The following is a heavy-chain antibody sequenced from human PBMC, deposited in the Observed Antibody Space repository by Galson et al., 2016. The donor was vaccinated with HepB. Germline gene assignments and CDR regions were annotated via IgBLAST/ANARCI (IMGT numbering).Heavy chain of an antibody. J-gene: IGHJ4*02. V-gene: IGHV3-7*01. Sequence: SLRLSCAASGFTFSTYWMSWVRQAPGKGLEWVASIKQDESEKYYVDSVKGRFTISRDNAKNSVSLQMNSLRAEDTAVYYCARDLSRRGGWIDSWGQGTLVTVSS. CDR1: GFTFSTYW. CDR2: IKQDESEK. D-gene: IGHD2-15*01. CDR3: ARDLSRRGGWIDS.